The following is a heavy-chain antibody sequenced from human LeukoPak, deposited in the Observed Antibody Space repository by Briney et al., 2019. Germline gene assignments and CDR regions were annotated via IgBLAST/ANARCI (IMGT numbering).Heavy chain of an antibody. J-gene: IGHJ4*02. V-gene: IGHV3-15*01. CDR1: GFTLRNAW. CDR2: IKSKTDGGTT. Sequence: GGSLRVSCAASGFTLRNAWMRWVRQAPGKGLEWVGRIKSKTDGGTTDYAAPVKGRFTISRDDSKNTLYLQMNSLKTEDTAVYYCTTATGSYGPFLFDYWGQGTLVTVSS. CDR3: TTATGSYGPFLFDY. D-gene: IGHD1-26*01.